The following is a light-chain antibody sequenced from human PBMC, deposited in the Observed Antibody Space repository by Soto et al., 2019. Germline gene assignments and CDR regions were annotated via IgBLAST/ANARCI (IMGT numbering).Light chain of an antibody. V-gene: IGLV1-44*01. J-gene: IGLJ3*02. Sequence: QAVVTQPPAVSGTPGLRVTISCSGGSSNIGRDTVNWYQQLPGTAPKLLMFNDDQRPSGVPDRFSGSRSGTSASLAISGLQSDDEADYFCSTWDDSLNGWGFGGGTKRTVL. CDR2: NDD. CDR3: STWDDSLNGWG. CDR1: SSNIGRDT.